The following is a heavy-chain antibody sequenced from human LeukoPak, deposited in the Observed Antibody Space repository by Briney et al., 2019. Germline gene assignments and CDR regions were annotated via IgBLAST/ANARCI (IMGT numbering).Heavy chain of an antibody. Sequence: PGGSLRLSCAASGFTFSSYAMSWVRQAPGKGLEWVSAISGSGGSTYYADSVKGRFTISRDNSKNTLYLQMNSLRAGDTALYYCAKDPFSCRSSGCHGIDYWGQGTLVTVSS. CDR1: GFTFSSYA. J-gene: IGHJ4*02. D-gene: IGHD6-19*01. CDR2: ISGSGGST. CDR3: AKDPFSCRSSGCHGIDY. V-gene: IGHV3-23*01.